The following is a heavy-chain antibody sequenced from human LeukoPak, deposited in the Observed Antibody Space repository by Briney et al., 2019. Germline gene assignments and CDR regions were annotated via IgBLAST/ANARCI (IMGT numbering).Heavy chain of an antibody. CDR1: GFTFSSYW. CDR2: IKQDGSEK. Sequence: GGSLRLSCAASGFTFSSYWMSWVRQAPGKGLEWVANIKQDGSEKYYVDSVKGRFTISRDNAKNSLYLQMNSLRAEDTAVYYCARGGTMILDAFDIWGQGTMVTVSS. J-gene: IGHJ3*02. D-gene: IGHD3-22*01. CDR3: ARGGTMILDAFDI. V-gene: IGHV3-7*01.